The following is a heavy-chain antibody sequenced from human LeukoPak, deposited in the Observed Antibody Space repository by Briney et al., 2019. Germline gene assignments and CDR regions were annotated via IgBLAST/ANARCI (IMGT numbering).Heavy chain of an antibody. CDR3: TRGEWELSY. CDR2: MSPNSGNT. CDR1: GYTFSTYD. Sequence: ASVKVSCKASGYTFSTYDINWVRQATGQGLEWMGWMSPNSGNTDFAQKLQGRLTMTRSTSISTAYMELSSLTSEDTATYYCTRGEWELSYWGQGTLVTVSS. V-gene: IGHV1-8*01. J-gene: IGHJ4*02. D-gene: IGHD1-26*01.